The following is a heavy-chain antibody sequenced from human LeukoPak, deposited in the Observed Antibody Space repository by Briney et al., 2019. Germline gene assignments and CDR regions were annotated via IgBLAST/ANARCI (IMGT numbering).Heavy chain of an antibody. CDR2: ISGTGGTT. D-gene: IGHD6-25*01. CDR1: GFTFNHFA. Sequence: GGSLRLSCAASGFTFNHFAMTWVRQAPGRGPEWVSAISGTGGTTYYADSVKGRFTISRDNSKNTLSLQMDSLRVEDTAFYYCAKDGEGSGWHWFDSWGQGTLVTVSS. J-gene: IGHJ5*01. CDR3: AKDGEGSGWHWFDS. V-gene: IGHV3-23*01.